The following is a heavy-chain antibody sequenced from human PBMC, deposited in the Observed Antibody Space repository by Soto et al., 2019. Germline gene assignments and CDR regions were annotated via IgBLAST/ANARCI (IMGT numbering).Heavy chain of an antibody. Sequence: QVQLVESGGGVVQPGRSLRLSCAASGFTFSSYGMHWVRQAPGKGLEWVAVIWYDGSNKYYADSVKGRFTISRDNSKKTLYLQMNSLRAEDTAVYYCAMGGGYFDYWGQGTLVTVSS. CDR2: IWYDGSNK. CDR3: AMGGGYFDY. V-gene: IGHV3-33*01. CDR1: GFTFSSYG. D-gene: IGHD3-16*01. J-gene: IGHJ4*02.